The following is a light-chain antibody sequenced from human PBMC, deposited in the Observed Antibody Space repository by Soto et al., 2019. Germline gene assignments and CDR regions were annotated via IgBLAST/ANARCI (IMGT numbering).Light chain of an antibody. CDR3: MQGTLGWT. CDR1: ESLLYSNGNTY. J-gene: IGKJ1*01. Sequence: DIVMTQTPLSLSVTLGQPAAISCRSSESLLYSNGNTYLSWYHQRPGQPPRLLIHRVSNRFSGVPERFTGSGAGTDFTLEISRVEAEDVGIYYCMQGTLGWTVGRGTKVEI. CDR2: RVS. V-gene: IGKV2-24*01.